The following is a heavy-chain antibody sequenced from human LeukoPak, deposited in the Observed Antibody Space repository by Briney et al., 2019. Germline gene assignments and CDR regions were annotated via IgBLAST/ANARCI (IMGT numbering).Heavy chain of an antibody. D-gene: IGHD3-22*01. Sequence: PSETLSLTCTVSGGSISIYYRSWFRQPPGKGLEWIGHIYYSGSTNNNPSLKSRVTISVDMSKKQFSLKLRSVTAADTAVYYCARIGYHDSRLPDYWGQGTMVTVSS. CDR1: GGSISIYY. J-gene: IGHJ4*02. CDR3: ARIGYHDSRLPDY. V-gene: IGHV4-59*01. CDR2: IYYSGST.